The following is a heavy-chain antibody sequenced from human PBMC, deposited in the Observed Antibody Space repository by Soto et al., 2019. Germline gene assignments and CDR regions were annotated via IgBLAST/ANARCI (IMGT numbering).Heavy chain of an antibody. D-gene: IGHD2-15*01. Sequence: PGGSLRLSCAASGFTFGSYAMSWVRQAPGKGLEWVSSISVGGGNTYYADSVKGRFTISRDNSKNTLYLQVNSLRAEDTAVYYCAKGAGYCSGGSCYSPLDVWGQGTTVTVSS. V-gene: IGHV3-23*01. CDR1: GFTFGSYA. CDR2: ISVGGGNT. J-gene: IGHJ6*02. CDR3: AKGAGYCSGGSCYSPLDV.